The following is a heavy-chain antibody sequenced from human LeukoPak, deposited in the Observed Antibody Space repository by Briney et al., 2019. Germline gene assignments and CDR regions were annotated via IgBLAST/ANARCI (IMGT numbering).Heavy chain of an antibody. V-gene: IGHV1-18*01. J-gene: IGHJ5*02. CDR3: ARALTFQGGNNDFWKGLLEEYNCFDP. Sequence: GASVKVSCKASGYTFTSYGITWVRQAPGQGLEWMGWISTYNGNTNYAQKLQGRVTMTTDTSTTTAYMELRSLRSDDTAMYYCARALTFQGGNNDFWKGLLEEYNCFDPWGQGTLVTVSS. CDR2: ISTYNGNT. D-gene: IGHD3-3*01. CDR1: GYTFTSYG.